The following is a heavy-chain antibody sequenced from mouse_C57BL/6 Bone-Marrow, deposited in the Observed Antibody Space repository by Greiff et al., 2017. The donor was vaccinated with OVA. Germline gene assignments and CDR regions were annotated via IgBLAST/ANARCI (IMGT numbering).Heavy chain of an antibody. D-gene: IGHD3-2*02. J-gene: IGHJ3*01. Sequence: QVQLKQSGPELVKPGASVKLSCKASGYTFTSYDINWVKQRPGQGLEWIGRIYPRDGSTKYNEKFKGKATLTVDTSSSTAYMELHSLTSEDSAVYFCARSRAAQATAWFAYWGQGTLVTVSA. CDR1: GYTFTSYD. CDR2: IYPRDGST. V-gene: IGHV1-85*01. CDR3: ARSRAAQATAWFAY.